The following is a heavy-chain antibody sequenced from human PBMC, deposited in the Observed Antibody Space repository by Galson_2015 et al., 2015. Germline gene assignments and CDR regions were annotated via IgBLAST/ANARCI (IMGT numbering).Heavy chain of an antibody. CDR3: AREPAGNYGMDV. CDR2: IWYDGSNK. CDR1: GFTFSSYG. J-gene: IGHJ6*02. Sequence: SLRLSCAASGFTFSSYGMHWVRQAPGKGLEWVAVIWYDGSNKYYADSVKGRFTISRDNSKNTLYLQMNSLRAEDTAVYYCAREPAGNYGMDVARQATTSALSS. V-gene: IGHV3-33*01.